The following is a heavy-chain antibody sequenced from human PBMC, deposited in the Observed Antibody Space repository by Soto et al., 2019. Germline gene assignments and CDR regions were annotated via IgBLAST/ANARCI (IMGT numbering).Heavy chain of an antibody. D-gene: IGHD1-7*01. J-gene: IGHJ4*02. CDR2: IVVGSGNT. V-gene: IGHV1-58*01. CDR3: AAVFGELELHESGPSNYFAY. Sequence: GASVKVSCKASGFTFTSSAVQWVRQARGQRLEWIGWIVVGSGNTNYAQKFQERVTITRDMSTSTAYMELSSLRSEDTAVYYCAAVFGELELHESGPSNYFAYWGQGTLVTVSS. CDR1: GFTFTSSA.